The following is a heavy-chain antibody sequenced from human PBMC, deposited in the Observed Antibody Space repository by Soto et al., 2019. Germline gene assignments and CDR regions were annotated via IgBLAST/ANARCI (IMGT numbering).Heavy chain of an antibody. J-gene: IGHJ4*02. CDR3: AMEFYSFGGDCPSYMDY. V-gene: IGHV1-46*01. D-gene: IGHD2-21*02. Sequence: ASVKVSCKTSGYPFTDYYIHWVRQAPGQGLEWMGIISLYHHSTSYAQKFQGRLTVTADTSTTTVYMDLSSLTSEDSAVYWCAMEFYSFGGDCPSYMDYCGQGTLGTVFS. CDR2: ISLYHHST. CDR1: GYPFTDYY.